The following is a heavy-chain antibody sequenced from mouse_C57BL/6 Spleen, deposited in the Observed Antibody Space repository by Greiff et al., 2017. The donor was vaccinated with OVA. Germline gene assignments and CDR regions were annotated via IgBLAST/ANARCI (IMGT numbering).Heavy chain of an antibody. V-gene: IGHV5-16*01. CDR2: INYDGSST. Sequence: EVNVVESEGGLVQPGSSMKLSCTASGFTFSAYYMAWVRQVPEKGLEWVANINYDGSSTYYLDSLKSRFILSRDNAKNILYLQMSILKSEDKATDYCARVYDGYYFDYWGQGTTLTVSS. D-gene: IGHD2-3*01. CDR3: ARVYDGYYFDY. CDR1: GFTFSAYY. J-gene: IGHJ2*01.